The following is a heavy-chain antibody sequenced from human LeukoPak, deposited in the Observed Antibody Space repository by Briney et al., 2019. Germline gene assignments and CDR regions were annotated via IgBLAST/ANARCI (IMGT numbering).Heavy chain of an antibody. CDR1: GFTVSSNY. Sequence: GGSLRLSCAASGFTVSSNYMSWIRQAPGKGLEWVSYISSSGSTIYYADSVKGRFTISRDNAKNSLYLQMNSLRAEDTAVYYCARDFNYYDSSGYYSDAFDIWGQGTMVTVSS. CDR2: ISSSGSTI. J-gene: IGHJ3*02. CDR3: ARDFNYYDSSGYYSDAFDI. V-gene: IGHV3-11*01. D-gene: IGHD3-22*01.